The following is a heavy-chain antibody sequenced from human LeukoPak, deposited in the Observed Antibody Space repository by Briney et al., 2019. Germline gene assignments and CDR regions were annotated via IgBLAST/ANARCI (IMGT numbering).Heavy chain of an antibody. CDR3: ARWIYFDSSGYYFDN. CDR1: GLTFSNFA. CDR2: ISGTGDNT. Sequence: GGSLRLSCAASGLTFSNFAMSWVRQAPGKGLESVLVISGTGDNTYYADSVKGRFTVSRDNSQNTLYLQMNSLRAEDTAVYYCARWIYFDSSGYYFDNWGQGTLVTVSS. J-gene: IGHJ4*02. V-gene: IGHV3-23*01. D-gene: IGHD3-22*01.